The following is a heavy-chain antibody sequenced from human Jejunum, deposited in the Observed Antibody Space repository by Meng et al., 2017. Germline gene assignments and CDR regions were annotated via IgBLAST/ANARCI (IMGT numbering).Heavy chain of an antibody. V-gene: IGHV1-69*01. Sequence: VQLVQSGAGVKKPGSSVKVSCKASGGTFTAFAFSWVRQAPGQGLEWMGGIIPYLGTANYAQKFQGRVTITADESTSTAYMELSSLRSDDTAVYYCARGGVSYQLLTRLTFWGQGTLVTVSS. D-gene: IGHD2-2*01. CDR3: ARGGVSYQLLTRLTF. J-gene: IGHJ4*02. CDR1: GGTFTAFA. CDR2: IIPYLGTA.